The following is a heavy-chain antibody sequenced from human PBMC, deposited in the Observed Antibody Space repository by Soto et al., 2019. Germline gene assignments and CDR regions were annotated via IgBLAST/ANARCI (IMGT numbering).Heavy chain of an antibody. CDR2: IKSDGSTT. D-gene: IGHD1-26*01. J-gene: IGHJ4*02. V-gene: IGHV3-74*01. CDR3: ARGEGSPDGYFDF. CDR1: GFTFSSYW. Sequence: EVQLVESGGGLVQPGGSLRLSCAASGFTFSSYWMHWVRQAPGKGLVWVSRIKSDGSTTNYADSVKGRFTISRDNAKNTVYLQMNSLRAEETAVYYCARGEGSPDGYFDFWGQGMLVTVSS.